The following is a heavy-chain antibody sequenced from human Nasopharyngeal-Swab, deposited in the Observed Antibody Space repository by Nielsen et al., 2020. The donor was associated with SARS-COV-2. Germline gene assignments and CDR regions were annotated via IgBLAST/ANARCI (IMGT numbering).Heavy chain of an antibody. CDR3: ARDTAMVMDY. CDR1: GYTFTSYA. D-gene: IGHD5-18*01. Sequence: ASVKVSCKASGYTFTSYAMHWVRQAPGQRLEWMGWINAGNGNTKYSQKLQGRVTMTTDTSTSTAYMELRSLRSDDTAVYYCARDTAMVMDYWGQGTLVTVSS. CDR2: INAGNGNT. J-gene: IGHJ4*02. V-gene: IGHV1-3*01.